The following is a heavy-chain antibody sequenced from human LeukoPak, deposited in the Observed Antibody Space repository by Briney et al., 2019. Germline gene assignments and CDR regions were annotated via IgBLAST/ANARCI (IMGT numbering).Heavy chain of an antibody. CDR1: GGSFSGYY. J-gene: IGHJ4*02. D-gene: IGHD2-2*01. CDR3: AGSGDCSSTSCHFDY. V-gene: IGHV4-34*01. CDR2: INHSGST. Sequence: PSETLSFTCAVYGGSFSGYYWSWIRQPPGKGLEWIGEINHSGSTNYNPSLKSRVTISVDTSKNQFSLKLSSVTAADTAVYYCAGSGDCSSTSCHFDYWGQGTLVTVSS.